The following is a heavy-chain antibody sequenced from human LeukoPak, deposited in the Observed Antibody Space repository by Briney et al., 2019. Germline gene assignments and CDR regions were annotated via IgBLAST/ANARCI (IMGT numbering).Heavy chain of an antibody. CDR2: VKPNIFRT. Sequence: ASVKVSCKASGYTFTGYYMYWLQQAPGQPLEWLGWVKPNIFRTNYAQQSDGRVTMTRDTSLSSAYMQPDRPRCDDTAVYYCSRKIAVAAYLYFQLWGQGTLVSVSS. D-gene: IGHD6-19*01. CDR3: SRKIAVAAYLYFQL. V-gene: IGHV1-2*02. J-gene: IGHJ1*01. CDR1: GYTFTGYY.